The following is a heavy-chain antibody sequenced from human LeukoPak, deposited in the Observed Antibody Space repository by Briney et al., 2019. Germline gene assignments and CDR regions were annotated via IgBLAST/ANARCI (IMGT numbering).Heavy chain of an antibody. D-gene: IGHD6-13*01. Sequence: PGGSLRLSCAASGFTFSSYSMNWVRQAPGKGLEWVAVVWYDGSNKYYADSVKGRFTISRDDSKNTLCLQMNSLRAEDTAVYYCAGDQVSSSWYSDWFDPWGQGTLVIVSS. CDR3: AGDQVSSSWYSDWFDP. CDR2: VWYDGSNK. J-gene: IGHJ5*02. CDR1: GFTFSSYS. V-gene: IGHV3-33*08.